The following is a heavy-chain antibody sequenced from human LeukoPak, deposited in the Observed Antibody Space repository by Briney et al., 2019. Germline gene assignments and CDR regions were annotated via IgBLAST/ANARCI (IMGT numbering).Heavy chain of an antibody. Sequence: SETLSLTCTVSGGSISSYYWSWIRQPPGKGLEWIGYIYYSGSTNYNPSLKSRVTISVDTSKNQLSLKLSSVTAADTAVYYCAREGSRHYYDSSGNSRYFQHWGQGTLVTVSS. CDR3: AREGSRHYYDSSGNSRYFQH. J-gene: IGHJ1*01. CDR2: IYYSGST. CDR1: GGSISSYY. D-gene: IGHD3-22*01. V-gene: IGHV4-59*01.